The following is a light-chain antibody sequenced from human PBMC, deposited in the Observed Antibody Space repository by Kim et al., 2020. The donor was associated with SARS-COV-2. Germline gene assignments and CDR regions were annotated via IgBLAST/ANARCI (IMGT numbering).Light chain of an antibody. CDR2: AAS. V-gene: IGKV1-27*01. CDR1: QDIANS. Sequence: ASLGDRVTITCRASQDIANSLAWYQQKPGKVPKVLIYAASTLQSGVPSRFSGSGSGTEFTLTIDSLQTEDVATYYCQKYNSAPWTFGPGTKVDIK. J-gene: IGKJ1*01. CDR3: QKYNSAPWT.